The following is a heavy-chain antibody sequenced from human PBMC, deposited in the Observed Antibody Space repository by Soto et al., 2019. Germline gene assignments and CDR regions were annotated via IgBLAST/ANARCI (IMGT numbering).Heavy chain of an antibody. Sequence: DVQLLESGGGLIQPGGSLRVSCAASGFTFSSYAMKWVRQAPGKGLEWVSVISGSGGITYYADSVKGRFTISRDNSKNTLYLPMNSLRAADTAVYFCAKDGYDDILTGSDNYHYAVDVWGQGTTVTVSS. V-gene: IGHV3-23*01. CDR2: ISGSGGIT. CDR1: GFTFSSYA. J-gene: IGHJ6*02. D-gene: IGHD3-9*01. CDR3: AKDGYDDILTGSDNYHYAVDV.